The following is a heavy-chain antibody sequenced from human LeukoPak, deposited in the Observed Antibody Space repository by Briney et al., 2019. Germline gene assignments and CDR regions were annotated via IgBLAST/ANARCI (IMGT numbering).Heavy chain of an antibody. J-gene: IGHJ2*01. D-gene: IGHD3-10*01. CDR1: GFTFSSYW. CDR3: TRGAGNYFFDF. V-gene: IGHV3-74*01. CDR2: INSDGSST. Sequence: GGSLRLSCAAPGFTFSSYWMHWVRQAPGKGLVWVSRINSDGSSTSYADSVKGRFTISRDNAKNSLYLQMNSLRAEDTAFYYCTRGAGNYFFDFWGRGTLVTVSS.